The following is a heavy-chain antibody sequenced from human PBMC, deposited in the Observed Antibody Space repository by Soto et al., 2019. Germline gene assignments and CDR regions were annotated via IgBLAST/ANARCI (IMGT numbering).Heavy chain of an antibody. Sequence: QVQLVESEGGVVQPGRSLRLSCAASGFTFSSYAMHWVRQAPGKGLEWVAVISYDGSNKYYADSVKGRFTISRDNSKNTLYLQMNSLRAEDTAVYYCARDVAAAHWGQGTLVTVSS. CDR1: GFTFSSYA. CDR3: ARDVAAAH. CDR2: ISYDGSNK. V-gene: IGHV3-30-3*01. D-gene: IGHD6-13*01. J-gene: IGHJ4*02.